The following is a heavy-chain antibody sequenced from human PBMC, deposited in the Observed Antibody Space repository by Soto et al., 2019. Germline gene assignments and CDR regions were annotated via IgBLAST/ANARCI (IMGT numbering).Heavy chain of an antibody. D-gene: IGHD3-16*01. Sequence: GALRLSCAASGFTFSSYAMSWVRQAPGKGLEWVSAISGSGGSTYYADSVKGRFTISRDNSKNTLYLQMNSLRAEDTAVYYCAKDFWGSTGGYWGQGTLVTVSS. CDR2: ISGSGGST. CDR1: GFTFSSYA. V-gene: IGHV3-23*01. J-gene: IGHJ4*02. CDR3: AKDFWGSTGGY.